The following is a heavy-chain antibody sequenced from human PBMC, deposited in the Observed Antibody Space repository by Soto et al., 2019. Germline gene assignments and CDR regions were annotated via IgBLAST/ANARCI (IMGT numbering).Heavy chain of an antibody. CDR2: IITIPGTA. CDR1: GGTFGSYA. D-gene: IGHD2-2*01. Sequence: QVQLVQSGAEVKKPGSSVKVSCKASGGTFGSYAISWVRQAPGQGLEWMGGIITIPGTANYAQKFQGRVTIAADESTSTAYMELSSLRSEDTAVYYCARSQGSRTSLEIYYYYYYGMDVWGQGTTVTVSS. J-gene: IGHJ6*02. V-gene: IGHV1-69*01. CDR3: ARSQGSRTSLEIYYYYYYGMDV.